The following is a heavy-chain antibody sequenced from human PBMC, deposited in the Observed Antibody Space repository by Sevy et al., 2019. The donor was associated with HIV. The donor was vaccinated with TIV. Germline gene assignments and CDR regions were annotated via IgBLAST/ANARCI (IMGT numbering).Heavy chain of an antibody. CDR1: GFTFSSYG. V-gene: IGHV3-33*01. Sequence: GGSLRLSCAASGFTFSSYGMHWVRQAPGKGLEWVAVIWNDGSNKYYADSVKGRFTISRDNSKNTLYLQMNSLRAEDTAVYYCARDLAARDQYYYYGMDVWGQGTTVTVSS. CDR2: IWNDGSNK. J-gene: IGHJ6*02. CDR3: ARDLAARDQYYYYGMDV. D-gene: IGHD6-6*01.